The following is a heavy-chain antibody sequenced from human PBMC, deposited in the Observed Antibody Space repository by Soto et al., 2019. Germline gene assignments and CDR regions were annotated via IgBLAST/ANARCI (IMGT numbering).Heavy chain of an antibody. Sequence: GESLKISCKASGYSFSSYWIGWVRQMPGKGLEWMGIIYPGDSDTKYSPSLQGQVTISADTSISTAYLQWSSLKASDTAMYYCARTAAAGKYYYGTDVWGQGTTVTVSS. J-gene: IGHJ6*02. CDR1: GYSFSSYW. D-gene: IGHD6-13*01. CDR3: ARTAAAGKYYYGTDV. CDR2: IYPGDSDT. V-gene: IGHV5-51*01.